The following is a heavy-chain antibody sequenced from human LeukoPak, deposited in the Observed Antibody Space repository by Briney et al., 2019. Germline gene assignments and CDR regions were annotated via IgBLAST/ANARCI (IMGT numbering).Heavy chain of an antibody. CDR3: ALRLGYSYGYFDC. Sequence: SVKVSCKASGGTFSSYAISWVRQAPGQGLEWMGGIIPIFGTANYAQKFQGRFTITADKSRSTAYMELSSLRSEDTAVYYCALRLGYSYGYFDCWGQGTLVTVSS. CDR1: GGTFSSYA. V-gene: IGHV1-69*06. CDR2: IIPIFGTA. D-gene: IGHD5-18*01. J-gene: IGHJ4*02.